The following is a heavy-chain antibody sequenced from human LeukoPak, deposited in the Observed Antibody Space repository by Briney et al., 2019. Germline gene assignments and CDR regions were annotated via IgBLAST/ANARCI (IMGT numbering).Heavy chain of an antibody. CDR2: INHSGST. D-gene: IGHD2-15*01. J-gene: IGHJ4*02. Sequence: PSETLSLTCAVYGGSFSGYYWSWIRQPPGKGLEWIGEINHSGSTNYNPSLKSRVTISVDTSKNQFSLKLSSVTAADTAVYYCARVGYCSGGSCYGLFDYWGQGTLVTVSS. V-gene: IGHV4-34*01. CDR3: ARVGYCSGGSCYGLFDY. CDR1: GGSFSGYY.